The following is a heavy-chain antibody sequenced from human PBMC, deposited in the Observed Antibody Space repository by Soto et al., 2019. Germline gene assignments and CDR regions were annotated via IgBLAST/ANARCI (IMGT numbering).Heavy chain of an antibody. CDR3: ASRSGQLPYYFDY. CDR1: GFTFSNYG. D-gene: IGHD6-6*01. CDR2: ISAYNGIA. V-gene: IGHV1-18*01. J-gene: IGHJ4*02. Sequence: ASVKVSCKASGFTFSNYGITWVRQAPGQGLEWMGWISAYNGIANYAQKLQGRATMTTDTSTSTAYMELRSLRSDDTAVYYCASRSGQLPYYFDYWGQGTLVTVSS.